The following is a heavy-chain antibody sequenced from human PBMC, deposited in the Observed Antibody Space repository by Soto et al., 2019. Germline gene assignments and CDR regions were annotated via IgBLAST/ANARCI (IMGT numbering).Heavy chain of an antibody. CDR3: ATDDGDYYAAKEIYS. J-gene: IGHJ4*02. V-gene: IGHV1-69*04. CDR2: ILPILDIA. Sequence: QVQLEQSGAEVKKPGSSVKVSCKASGGTFHSHPITWVRQAPGQGLEWMGRILPILDIATYAQKFQGRVTITTDTSTSTVYMLLSSLSSKDAAVFYCATDDGDYYAAKEIYSWGQGTLVTVSS. D-gene: IGHD2-2*01. CDR1: GGTFHSHP.